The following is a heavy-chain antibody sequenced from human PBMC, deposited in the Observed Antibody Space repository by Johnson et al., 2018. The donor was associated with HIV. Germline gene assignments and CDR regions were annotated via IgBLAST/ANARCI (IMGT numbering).Heavy chain of an antibody. Sequence: VQLVESGGGVVQPGRSLRLSCAASGFTFSSYAMHWVRQAPGKGLEWVAVISYDGSNKYYVDSVKGRFTISRDNSKNTLYLQMNSLRAEDTAVYYCARVIAAAGSDAFDIWVRWTMVTVSS. CDR3: ARVIAAAGSDAFDI. D-gene: IGHD6-13*01. V-gene: IGHV3-30-3*01. CDR1: GFTFSSYA. CDR2: ISYDGSNK. J-gene: IGHJ3*02.